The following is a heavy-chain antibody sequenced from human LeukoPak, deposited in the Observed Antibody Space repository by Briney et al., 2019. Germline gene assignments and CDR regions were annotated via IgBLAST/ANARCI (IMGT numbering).Heavy chain of an antibody. CDR1: GFTFSSYA. CDR3: AGVSESGWYYFDY. CDR2: ISSDGSNT. Sequence: GGSLRLSCAASGFTFSSYAMHWVRQAPGKGLEWVAVISSDGSNTYYADSVKRRFSISRDNYKNTLYLQMSSLRDEDTAVYYCAGVSESGWYYFDYWGQGTLVTVSS. V-gene: IGHV3-30*03. D-gene: IGHD6-19*01. J-gene: IGHJ4*02.